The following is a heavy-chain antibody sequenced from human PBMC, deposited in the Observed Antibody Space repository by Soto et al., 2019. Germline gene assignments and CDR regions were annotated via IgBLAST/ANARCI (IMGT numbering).Heavy chain of an antibody. D-gene: IGHD2-2*02. V-gene: IGHV4-34*01. CDR1: GGSFSGYY. CDR3: AIVPAIRGGWFDP. CDR2: INHSGST. Sequence: SETLSLTCAVYGGSFSGYYWSWIRQPPGKGLEWIGEINHSGSTNYNPSLKSRVTISVDTSKNQFSLKLSSVTAADTAVYYCAIVPAIRGGWFDPWGQGTLVNVSS. J-gene: IGHJ5*02.